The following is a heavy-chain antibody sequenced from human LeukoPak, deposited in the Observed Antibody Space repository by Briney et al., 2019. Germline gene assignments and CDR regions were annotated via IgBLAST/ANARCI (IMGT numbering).Heavy chain of an antibody. V-gene: IGHV3-23*01. J-gene: IGHJ5*02. Sequence: GGSLRLSCAASGFTLSNYVMTWVRQTPGKGLEWVSGISGSGGSTYYADSVKGRFTISRDNSKNTLYLQMNSLRAEDTAVYYCAKAQKYDNDNSGLDHWGQGTLVTVSS. CDR1: GFTLSNYV. D-gene: IGHD3-22*01. CDR2: ISGSGGST. CDR3: AKAQKYDNDNSGLDH.